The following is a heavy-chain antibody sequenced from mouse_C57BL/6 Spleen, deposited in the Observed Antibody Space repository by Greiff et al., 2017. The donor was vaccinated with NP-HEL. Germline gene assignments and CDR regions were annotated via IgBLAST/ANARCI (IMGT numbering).Heavy chain of an antibody. Sequence: QVQLQQPGAELVRPGSSVKLSCKASGYTFTSYWMHWVKQRPIQGLEWIGNIDPSDSETHYNQKFKDKATLTVDKSSSTAYMQLSSLTSEDSAVYYGARSVGYPRDYAMDYWGQGTSVTVSS. CDR2: IDPSDSET. V-gene: IGHV1-52*01. CDR1: GYTFTSYW. CDR3: ARSVGYPRDYAMDY. J-gene: IGHJ4*01. D-gene: IGHD2-2*01.